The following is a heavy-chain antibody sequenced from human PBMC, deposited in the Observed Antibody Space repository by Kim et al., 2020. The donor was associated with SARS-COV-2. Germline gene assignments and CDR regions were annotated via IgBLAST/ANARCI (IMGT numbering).Heavy chain of an antibody. J-gene: IGHJ4*02. D-gene: IGHD3-10*01. CDR3: ARASGGFDY. Sequence: SETLSLTCTVSGGSISSYYWSWIRQPPGKGLEWIGYIYYSGSTNYNPPLKSRVTISVDTSKNQFSLKLSSVTAADTAVYYCARASGGFDYWGQGTLVTVSS. V-gene: IGHV4-59*01. CDR1: GGSISSYY. CDR2: IYYSGST.